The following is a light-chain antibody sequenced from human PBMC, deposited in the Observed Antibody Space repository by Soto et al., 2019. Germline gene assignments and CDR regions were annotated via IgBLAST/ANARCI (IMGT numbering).Light chain of an antibody. Sequence: DIQMTQSPSTLSASVGDRVTITCRASQSISSWLAWYQQKPGKAPNLLFYDASSLQSGVPSRFSGSGSGTEFTLTISSLQPDDFATYYCQQYNSYSRTFGQGTKVEIK. J-gene: IGKJ1*01. CDR1: QSISSW. CDR3: QQYNSYSRT. CDR2: DAS. V-gene: IGKV1-5*01.